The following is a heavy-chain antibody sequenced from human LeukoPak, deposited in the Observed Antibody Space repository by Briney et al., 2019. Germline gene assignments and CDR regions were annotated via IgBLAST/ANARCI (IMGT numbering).Heavy chain of an antibody. CDR2: MNPNSGNT. J-gene: IGHJ4*02. Sequence: ASVKVSCKASGYTFTSYDINWVRQATGQGLEWMGWMNPNSGNTGYAQKFQGRVTMTRNTSISTAYMELSSLRAEDTAVYYCARAPYYDFWSGYPPDYWGQGTLVTVSS. CDR1: GYTFTSYD. CDR3: ARAPYYDFWSGYPPDY. D-gene: IGHD3-3*01. V-gene: IGHV1-8*01.